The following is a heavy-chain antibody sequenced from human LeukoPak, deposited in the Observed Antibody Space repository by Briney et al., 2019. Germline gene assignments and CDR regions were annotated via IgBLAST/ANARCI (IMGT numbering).Heavy chain of an antibody. J-gene: IGHJ4*02. D-gene: IGHD5-18*01. Sequence: GGSLRLSCAASGFTFSSYEMNWVRQAPGKGLEWVSYISTSGSTIYYADSVKGRFTISRDNSKNTLYLQMNSLRADDTAVYYCARVHVGTDMVDLDYWGQGTLVTVSS. V-gene: IGHV3-48*03. CDR3: ARVHVGTDMVDLDY. CDR2: ISTSGSTI. CDR1: GFTFSSYE.